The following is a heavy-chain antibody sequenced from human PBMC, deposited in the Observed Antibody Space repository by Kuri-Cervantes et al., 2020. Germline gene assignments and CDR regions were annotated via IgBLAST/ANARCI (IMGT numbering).Heavy chain of an antibody. CDR3: AREAWSDEAGY. D-gene: IGHD6-19*01. J-gene: IGHJ4*02. Sequence: SVKVSCKASGGTFSSYAISWVRQAPGQGLEWMGGIIPIFGTANYAQKFQGRVTITADKPTSTAYMELSSLRSEDTAVYYCAREAWSDEAGYWGQGTLVTVSS. V-gene: IGHV1-69*06. CDR2: IIPIFGTA. CDR1: GGTFSSYA.